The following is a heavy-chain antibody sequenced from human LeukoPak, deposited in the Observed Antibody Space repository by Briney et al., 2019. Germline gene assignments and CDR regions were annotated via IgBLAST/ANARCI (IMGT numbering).Heavy chain of an antibody. D-gene: IGHD4-23*01. CDR1: GGSISSSGYY. V-gene: IGHV4-39*01. CDR2: IYYNGNT. J-gene: IGHJ4*02. CDR3: ARTVGTHRFDY. Sequence: PSETLSLTCTVSGGSISSSGYYWGWIRQPPGERVDRIGTIYYNGNTYYNPSLQSRVIISVDTSKNQFSLKLTSVTAPDTAVYYCARTVGTHRFDYWGQGILVTVSS.